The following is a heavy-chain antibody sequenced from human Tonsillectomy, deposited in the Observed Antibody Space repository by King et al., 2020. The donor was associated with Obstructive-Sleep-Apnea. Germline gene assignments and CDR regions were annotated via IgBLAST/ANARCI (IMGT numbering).Heavy chain of an antibody. V-gene: IGHV1-18*04. J-gene: IGHJ4*02. CDR3: ARDRGDSGSYYVYFDY. CDR1: GYSFPSYG. D-gene: IGHD1-26*01. CDR2: ISAYNGNT. Sequence: QLVQSGAEVKKPGASVKVSCRASGYSFPSYGISWVRQAPGQGLEWMGWISAYNGNTNYAQKLQGRVTMTTDTSTSTAYMELRSLSSDDTSVYYCARDRGDSGSYYVYFDYWGQGTLVTVSS.